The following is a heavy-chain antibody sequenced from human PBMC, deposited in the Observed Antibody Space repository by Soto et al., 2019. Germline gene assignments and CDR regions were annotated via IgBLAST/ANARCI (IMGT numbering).Heavy chain of an antibody. CDR1: GGSISSGGYY. D-gene: IGHD4-17*01. J-gene: IGHJ6*02. CDR2: IYYSGST. Sequence: PSETLSLTCTVSGGSISSGGYYWSWIRQHPGKGLEWIGYIYYSGSTYYNPSLKSRVTISVDTSKNQFSLKLSSVTAADTAVYYCARDATTVTTSEDYYYYGMDVWGRGTTVTVSS. V-gene: IGHV4-31*03. CDR3: ARDATTVTTSEDYYYYGMDV.